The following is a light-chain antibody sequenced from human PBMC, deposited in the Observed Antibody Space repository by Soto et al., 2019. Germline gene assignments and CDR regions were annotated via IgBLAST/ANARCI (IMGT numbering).Light chain of an antibody. CDR3: QQYNNFPWT. CDR2: KAS. CDR1: QSISSW. V-gene: IGKV1-5*03. J-gene: IGKJ1*01. Sequence: DIQMTQSPSTLSASVGDRVTITCWVSQSISSWLAWYQQKPGKAPKLLIYKASSLESGVPSRFSGSGSGTEFTLTISSLQPDDFATYYCQQYNNFPWTFGQGTNVEIK.